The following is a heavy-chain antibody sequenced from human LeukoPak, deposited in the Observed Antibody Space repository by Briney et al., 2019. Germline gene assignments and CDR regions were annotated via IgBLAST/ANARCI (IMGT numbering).Heavy chain of an antibody. CDR3: ARTADGILDY. CDR2: TYYRSKWYN. D-gene: IGHD5-24*01. J-gene: IGHJ4*02. V-gene: IGHV6-1*01. Sequence: SQTLSLTCAISGDSVSSNSTAWNWIRQSPSRGLEWLGRTYYRSKWYNHYAVSVKSRITVNPDTSKHHFSLQLNSVTPEDTAVYDCARTADGILDYWGQGTLVTVSS. CDR1: GDSVSSNSTA.